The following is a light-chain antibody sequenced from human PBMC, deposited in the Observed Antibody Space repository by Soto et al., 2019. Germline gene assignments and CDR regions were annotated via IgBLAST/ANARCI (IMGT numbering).Light chain of an antibody. V-gene: IGKV3-15*01. J-gene: IGKJ2*01. Sequence: EMVMTQSTATLSVSPGERVTLSCRASQNLSRNLAWYQQQPGQAPRLLIFYASARATGIPARFSGSGSGTDFTLTISSLQSEDSAVYYCQQYDKWPHTFGQGTKLEIK. CDR2: YAS. CDR3: QQYDKWPHT. CDR1: QNLSRN.